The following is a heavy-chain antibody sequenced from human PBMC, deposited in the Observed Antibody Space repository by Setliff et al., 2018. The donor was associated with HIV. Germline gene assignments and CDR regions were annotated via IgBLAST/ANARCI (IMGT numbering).Heavy chain of an antibody. CDR1: GFTFSTYS. Sequence: PGGSLRLSCAASGFTFSTYSMNWVRQAPGKGLEWISYIKSKSDGGTTSYAAPVKDRFTISRDDSRNTLYLQMNSMKSDDTATYFCVGHYYDPLTGYYVWFFDVWGRGTLVTVSS. D-gene: IGHD3-9*01. CDR3: VGHYYDPLTGYYVWFFDV. J-gene: IGHJ2*01. CDR2: IKSKSDGGTT. V-gene: IGHV3-15*05.